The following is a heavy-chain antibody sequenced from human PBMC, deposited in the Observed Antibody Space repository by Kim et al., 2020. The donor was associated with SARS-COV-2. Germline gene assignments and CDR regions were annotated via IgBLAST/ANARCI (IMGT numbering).Heavy chain of an antibody. J-gene: IGHJ6*02. CDR1: GFTFDDYA. CDR3: AKDLGRGQYYYYGMDV. V-gene: IGHV3-9*01. Sequence: GRSLRLSCAASGFTFDDYAMHWVRQAPGKGLEWVSGISWNSGSIGYADSVKGRFTISRDNAKNSLYLQMNSLRAEDTALYYCAKDLGRGQYYYYGMDVWGQGTTVTVSS. D-gene: IGHD2-15*01. CDR2: ISWNSGSI.